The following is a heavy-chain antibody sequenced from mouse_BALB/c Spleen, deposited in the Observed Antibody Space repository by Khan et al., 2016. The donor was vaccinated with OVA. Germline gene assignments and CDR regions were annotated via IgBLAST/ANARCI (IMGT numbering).Heavy chain of an antibody. CDR3: TRGVYYGKSLFAY. CDR1: GYTFTSYW. CDR2: IYPGSGST. V-gene: IGHV1S22*01. J-gene: IGHJ3*01. Sequence: LQQPGSELMRPGASVKLSCKASGYTFTSYWMHWVKQRHGQGLEWIGNIYPGSGSTNYDEMFKSKGTLTVDTSSSTADMHLSSLTSEDSAVYYCTRGVYYGKSLFAYWGQGTLVTVSA. D-gene: IGHD2-1*01.